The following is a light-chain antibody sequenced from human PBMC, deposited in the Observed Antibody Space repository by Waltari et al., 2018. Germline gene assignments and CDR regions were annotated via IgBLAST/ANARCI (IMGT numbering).Light chain of an antibody. Sequence: DIQMTQSPSSVSASVGDRVTITCRASQGIRSSLAWYQQTPGKPPKLLNFAASGLQSGVPSRFSGSESGSEFTLTISSLLPEDSATYYCQQAVSFPWTFGQGTKVEIK. J-gene: IGKJ1*01. V-gene: IGKV1D-12*01. CDR1: QGIRSS. CDR3: QQAVSFPWT. CDR2: AAS.